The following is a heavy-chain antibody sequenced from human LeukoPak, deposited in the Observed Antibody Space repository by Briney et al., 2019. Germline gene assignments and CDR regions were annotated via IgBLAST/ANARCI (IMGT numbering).Heavy chain of an antibody. D-gene: IGHD6-6*01. J-gene: IGHJ4*02. Sequence: ASVKVSCKASGYTFTSYGISWVRPAPGQGLEWMGWISAYNGNTNYAQKLQGRVTMTTDTSTSTAYMELRSLRSDDTAVYYCARDLGYSSSSSFDYWGQGTLVTVSS. CDR3: ARDLGYSSSSSFDY. V-gene: IGHV1-18*01. CDR2: ISAYNGNT. CDR1: GYTFTSYG.